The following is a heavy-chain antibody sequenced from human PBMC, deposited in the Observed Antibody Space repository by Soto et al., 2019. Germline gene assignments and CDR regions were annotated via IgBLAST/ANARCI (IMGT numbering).Heavy chain of an antibody. CDR1: GGTFRSYA. CDR3: ARGIIVGATTCFDY. J-gene: IGHJ4*02. D-gene: IGHD1-26*01. V-gene: IGHV1-69*12. Sequence: QVQLVQSGAAVKKPGSSVKVSCKASGGTFRSYALSWVRQSPGQGLEWMGGIIPIFGTANYAQKFQGRVTITADESTSTAYMELSSLRSEDTAVYYCARGIIVGATTCFDYWGQGTLGTGSS. CDR2: IIPIFGTA.